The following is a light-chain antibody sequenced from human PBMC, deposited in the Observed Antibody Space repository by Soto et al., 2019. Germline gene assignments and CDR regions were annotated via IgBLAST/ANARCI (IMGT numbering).Light chain of an antibody. CDR2: GAS. CDR1: QDIGKY. V-gene: IGKV1-27*01. J-gene: IGKJ1*01. Sequence: DIQITQSPSSLPASVGDRVTITCRASQDIGKYLVWYQQKPGQVPSLLIYGASTLHSGVPSRFSGSGSGTYLTLTISSLQPADFATYDCQKYDTVPWTFGQGTKV. CDR3: QKYDTVPWT.